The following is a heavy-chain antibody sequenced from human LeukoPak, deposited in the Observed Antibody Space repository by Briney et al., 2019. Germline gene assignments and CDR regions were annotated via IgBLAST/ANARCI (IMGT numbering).Heavy chain of an antibody. Sequence: ASVKVSCKASGYTFTSYDINWVRQATGQGLEWMGWMNPNSGNTGYAQKFQGRVTMTRNTSISTAYMELSSLRSEGTAVYYCARAWYYYDSSGYLLDAFDIWGQGTMVTVSS. CDR2: MNPNSGNT. CDR3: ARAWYYYDSSGYLLDAFDI. CDR1: GYTFTSYD. J-gene: IGHJ3*02. V-gene: IGHV1-8*01. D-gene: IGHD3-22*01.